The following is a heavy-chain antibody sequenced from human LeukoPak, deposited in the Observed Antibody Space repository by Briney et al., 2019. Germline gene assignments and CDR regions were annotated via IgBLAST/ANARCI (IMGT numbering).Heavy chain of an antibody. CDR1: GGSISSSSYY. J-gene: IGHJ4*02. CDR3: ARQLEVTHFDY. Sequence: SETLSLTCTVSGGSISSSSYYWGWIRQPPGKGLEWIGSIYYSGSTYYNPSLKSRVTISVDTSKNQFSLKLSSVTAADTAVYYCARQLEVTHFDYWGQGTLVTVSS. V-gene: IGHV4-39*01. CDR2: IYYSGST.